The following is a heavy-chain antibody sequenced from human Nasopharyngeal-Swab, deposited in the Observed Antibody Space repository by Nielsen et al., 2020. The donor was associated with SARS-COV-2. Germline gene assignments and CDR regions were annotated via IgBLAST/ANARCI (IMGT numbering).Heavy chain of an antibody. V-gene: IGHV3-48*02. CDR3: ARDVAIVGATLEN. D-gene: IGHD1-26*01. CDR2: ISSSSSTS. CDR1: EFTMSRYG. J-gene: IGHJ4*02. Sequence: GGSLRLSCAASEFTMSRYGMHWVRQAPGKGLEWVAYISSSSSTSYYADSVKSRFTISRDNPKNSLYLQMNSLRDEDTALYYCARDVAIVGATLENWGQGTLVTVSS.